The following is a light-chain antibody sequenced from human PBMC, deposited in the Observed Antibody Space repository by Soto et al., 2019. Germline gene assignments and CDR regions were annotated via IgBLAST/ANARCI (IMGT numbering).Light chain of an antibody. J-gene: IGKJ5*01. CDR2: GAS. CDR1: QTVTNNF. CDR3: QQNGGSPIT. Sequence: EIVLTQSPGTLSLSPGQXATLSCRASQTVTNNFLAWHQQKPGQTPRLLIYGASSRATGTPDRFSGSGSGTDFTLTISRLEPEDFAVYYCQQNGGSPITFGQGTRLEIK. V-gene: IGKV3-20*01.